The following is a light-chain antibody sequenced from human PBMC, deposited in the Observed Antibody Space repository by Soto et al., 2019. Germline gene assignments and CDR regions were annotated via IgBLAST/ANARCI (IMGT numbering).Light chain of an antibody. V-gene: IGKV3-20*01. CDR2: SAS. CDR3: QRYGGSPPVT. Sequence: EVVLTQSPGTLSLSPGERATLSCRASQSFSSCNLAWYQHKPGQPPKLIVYSASRRATGIPDRFSGSGSGTDFTLTISRLEPEDFALYYCQRYGGSPPVTFGGGTKVDIK. CDR1: QSFSSCN. J-gene: IGKJ4*01.